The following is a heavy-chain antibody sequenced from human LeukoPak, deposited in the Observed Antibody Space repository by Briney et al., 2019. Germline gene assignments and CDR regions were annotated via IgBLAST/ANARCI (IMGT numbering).Heavy chain of an antibody. CDR2: INPNSGGT. D-gene: IGHD6-19*01. V-gene: IGHV1-2*02. Sequence: ASVKVSCKASGYTFAGYCMHWVRQAPGQGLEWMGWINPNSGGTNYAQKFQGRVTMTRDTSISTAYMELSRLRSDDTAVHYCARATTSGWYVDLDYWGQGTLVTVSS. CDR3: ARATTSGWYVDLDY. J-gene: IGHJ4*02. CDR1: GYTFAGYC.